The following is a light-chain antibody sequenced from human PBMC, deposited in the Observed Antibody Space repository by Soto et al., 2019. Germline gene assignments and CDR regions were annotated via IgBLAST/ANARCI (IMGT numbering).Light chain of an antibody. CDR2: DVT. V-gene: IGLV2-14*01. J-gene: IGLJ1*01. CDR3: ISYASINTYV. CDR1: SSDVGGYDY. Sequence: QSALTQPASVSGSPGQSITISCTGTSSDVGGYDYVSWYQQHPGKAPKLMIYDVTNRPSGVSNRFSGSKSGNTASLTISGLQEEDDADYYCISYASINTYVFGTGTKVTVL.